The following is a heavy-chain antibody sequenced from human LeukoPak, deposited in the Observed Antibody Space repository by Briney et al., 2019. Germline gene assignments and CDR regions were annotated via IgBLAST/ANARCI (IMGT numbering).Heavy chain of an antibody. CDR1: GFTFDDYA. Sequence: GGSLRLSCAASGFTFDDYAMHWVRQAPGKGLEWVSGISWNSGSIGYADSVKGRFTISRDNAKNSVYLQMNGLRAEDTALYYCAKPRTPPYYYGSGSYYTPLDYWGQGTLVTVSS. CDR3: AKPRTPPYYYGSGSYYTPLDY. CDR2: ISWNSGSI. V-gene: IGHV3-9*01. J-gene: IGHJ4*02. D-gene: IGHD3-10*01.